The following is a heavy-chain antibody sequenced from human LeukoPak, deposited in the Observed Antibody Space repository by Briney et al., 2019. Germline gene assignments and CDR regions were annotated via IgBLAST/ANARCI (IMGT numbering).Heavy chain of an antibody. J-gene: IGHJ5*02. D-gene: IGHD3-3*01. CDR1: GGSISSSSYY. V-gene: IGHV4-39*01. CDR3: AGLDYDFWSGYYANNWFDP. Sequence: SETLSLTCTVSGGSISSSSYYWGWIRQPPGKGLEWIGSIYYSGSTYYNPSLKSRVTISVDTSKNQFSLKLSSVTAADTAVYYCAGLDYDFWSGYYANNWFDPWGQGTLVTVPS. CDR2: IYYSGST.